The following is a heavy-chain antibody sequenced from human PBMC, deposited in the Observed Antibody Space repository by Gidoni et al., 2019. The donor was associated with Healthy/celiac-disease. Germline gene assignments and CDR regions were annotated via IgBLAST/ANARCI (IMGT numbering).Heavy chain of an antibody. J-gene: IGHJ4*02. CDR1: GFTFDDYT. Sequence: EVQLVESGGVVVQPGGSLRLSCAASGFTFDDYTMHWVRQAPGKGLEWVSLISWDGGSTYYADSVKGRFTISRDNSKNSLYLQMNSLRTEDTALYYRAKDGGGYYPYYFDYWGQGTLVTVSS. V-gene: IGHV3-43*01. D-gene: IGHD3-22*01. CDR3: AKDGGGYYPYYFDY. CDR2: ISWDGGST.